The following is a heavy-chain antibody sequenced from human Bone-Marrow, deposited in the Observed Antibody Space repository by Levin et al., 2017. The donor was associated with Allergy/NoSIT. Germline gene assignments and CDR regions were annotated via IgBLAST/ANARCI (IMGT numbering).Heavy chain of an antibody. Sequence: SCAASGFTFRSYAMSWVRQAPGKGLEWVSGVSPSGSNTYYSDSVKGRFTISRDNSKNTLSLQLKSLRAEDTAVYHCAKIASNPNGVFPFDFWGQGTLVTVSS. V-gene: IGHV3-23*01. CDR3: AKIASNPNGVFPFDF. CDR1: GFTFRSYA. D-gene: IGHD2-8*01. CDR2: VSPSGSNT. J-gene: IGHJ4*02.